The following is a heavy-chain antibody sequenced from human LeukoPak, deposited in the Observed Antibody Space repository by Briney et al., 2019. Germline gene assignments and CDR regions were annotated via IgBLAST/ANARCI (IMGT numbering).Heavy chain of an antibody. J-gene: IGHJ5*02. Sequence: PSETLSLTCTVSGGSISSGSYYWNWIRQPAGKGLEWIGRIYSSGSTNYNPSLKSRVTISVDTSKNQFSLRLSSVTAADTAVYYCAREGLNMVRGVIPKEAWGWFDPWGQGTLVTVSS. V-gene: IGHV4-61*02. CDR2: IYSSGST. CDR3: AREGLNMVRGVIPKEAWGWFDP. CDR1: GGSISSGSYY. D-gene: IGHD3-10*01.